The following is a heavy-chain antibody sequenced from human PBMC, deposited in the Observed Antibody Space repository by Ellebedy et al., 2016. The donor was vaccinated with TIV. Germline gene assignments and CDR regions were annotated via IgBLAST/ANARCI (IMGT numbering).Heavy chain of an antibody. V-gene: IGHV3-48*04. Sequence: GESLKISXAASGFTFSSYSMNWVRQAPGKGLEWVSYISSSSSTIYYADSVKGRFTISRDNAKNSLYLQMNSLRAEDTAVYYCARAPDLYYYGSGTSEDYWGQGTLVTVSS. CDR1: GFTFSSYS. J-gene: IGHJ4*02. CDR2: ISSSSSTI. D-gene: IGHD3-10*01. CDR3: ARAPDLYYYGSGTSEDY.